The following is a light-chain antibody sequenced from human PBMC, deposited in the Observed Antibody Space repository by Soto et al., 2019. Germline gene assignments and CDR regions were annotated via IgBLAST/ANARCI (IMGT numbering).Light chain of an antibody. CDR2: DVS. Sequence: QSALTQPASMSGSPGQSITISCTGTSSDIGGYNYVSWYEQHPDKAPKLIVYDVSDRPSGVSNRLSASKSGNTASLTISGLQAEDEADYYCSSYTSSSTLVFGGGTKLTVL. J-gene: IGLJ2*01. CDR1: SSDIGGYNY. CDR3: SSYTSSSTLV. V-gene: IGLV2-14*01.